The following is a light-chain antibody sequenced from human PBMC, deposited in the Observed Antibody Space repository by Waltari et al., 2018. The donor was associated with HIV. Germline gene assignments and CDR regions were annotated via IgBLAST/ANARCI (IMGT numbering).Light chain of an antibody. Sequence: EIVLTQSPGTLSLSPGERATLSCRASQSISNIYLAWYQQKPGQAPRPLIYGASIRATGIPDRFSGSGSGTDFTLTSGRLEPEDFAVYYCQQYGSSPPMYTFGQGTKLEIK. CDR1: QSISNIY. V-gene: IGKV3-20*01. CDR2: GAS. CDR3: QQYGSSPPMYT. J-gene: IGKJ2*01.